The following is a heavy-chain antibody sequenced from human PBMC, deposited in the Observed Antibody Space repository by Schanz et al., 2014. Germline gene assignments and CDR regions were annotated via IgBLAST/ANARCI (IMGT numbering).Heavy chain of an antibody. CDR2: INTNSGES. Sequence: QVQLVQSGAEVKKPGASVKVSCQASGYTFPNYGINWVRQAPGQGLEWMGWINTNSGESKYAQGFTGRFVFSLDTSVSTAYLQISSLKADDTAVYYCAREDYLDSSGYSCGYWGQGTLVTVSS. J-gene: IGHJ4*02. V-gene: IGHV7-4-1*02. CDR1: GYTFPNYG. CDR3: AREDYLDSSGYSCGY. D-gene: IGHD3-22*01.